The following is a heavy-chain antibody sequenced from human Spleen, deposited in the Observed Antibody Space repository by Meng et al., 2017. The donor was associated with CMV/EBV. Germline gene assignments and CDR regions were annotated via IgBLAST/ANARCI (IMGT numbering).Heavy chain of an antibody. CDR2: IIPVFGTA. D-gene: IGHD3-3*02. CDR3: ARGPIFGVVILAYGFEI. V-gene: IGHV1-69*13. J-gene: IGHJ3*02. CDR1: GGTFSSYA. Sequence: SVKVSCKASGGTFSSYAVNWVRQAPGQGLEWMGNIIPVFGTANSAQKFQDRVTITADDSTSTAYMELNNLKSEDTAVYYCARGPIFGVVILAYGFEIWGQGTMVTVSS.